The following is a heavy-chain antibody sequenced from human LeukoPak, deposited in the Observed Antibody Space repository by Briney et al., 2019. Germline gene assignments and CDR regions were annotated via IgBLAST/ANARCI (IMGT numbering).Heavy chain of an antibody. CDR3: ARALSSTGGSYYLDS. J-gene: IGHJ4*02. V-gene: IGHV3-33*01. CDR2: VRYDGSDK. Sequence: GRSLRLSCIASGFALSHHGMHWVRQPPGKGLEWVAFVRYDGSDKYYADSVKGRFTDSRDNSNNALDLQMNTLTVEDTAVYYCARALSSTGGSYYLDSWGQGTLVTVSS. D-gene: IGHD1-14*01. CDR1: GFALSHHG.